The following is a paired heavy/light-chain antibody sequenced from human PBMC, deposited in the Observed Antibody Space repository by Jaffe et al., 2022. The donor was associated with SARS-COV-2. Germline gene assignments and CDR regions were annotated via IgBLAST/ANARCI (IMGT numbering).Light chain of an antibody. CDR1: QSVSSNY. CDR3: HQYGRSPRT. J-gene: IGKJ4*01. Sequence: DIVLTQSPGTLSLSPGERATLSCRASQSVSSNYLAWFQQKPGQAPRLLIYGASSRATGIPDRFSGSGSGTDFALTISRLEPEDFAVYHCHQYGRSPRTFGGGTKLEVK. CDR2: GAS. V-gene: IGKV3-20*01.
Heavy chain of an antibody. J-gene: IGHJ4*02. Sequence: QVQLQESGPGLVKPSETMSLTCTVSGGSISPYYWSWMRQPPGEGLEDIGYIYYSGSTSYNPSLKSRVTISVDTSKNQFSLKLSSVTAADTAVYYCARLGSCSGKCLPDYWGQGTLVTVSS. CDR3: ARLGSCSGKCLPDY. CDR1: GGSISPYY. V-gene: IGHV4-59*01. D-gene: IGHD2-15*01. CDR2: IYYSGST.